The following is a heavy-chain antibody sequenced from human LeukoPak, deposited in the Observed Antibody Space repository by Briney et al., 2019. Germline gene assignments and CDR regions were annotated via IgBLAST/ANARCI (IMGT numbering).Heavy chain of an antibody. D-gene: IGHD6-19*01. Sequence: GASVKVSCKASGYTFTGYYMHWVRQAPGQGLEWMGWINPNSGGTNYAQKFQGRVTMTRDTSISTAYMELSRLRSDDTAVYYCARGSIAVAGNSQAEYYYYMDVWGKGTTVTVSS. CDR3: ARGSIAVAGNSQAEYYYYMDV. V-gene: IGHV1-2*02. CDR1: GYTFTGYY. J-gene: IGHJ6*03. CDR2: INPNSGGT.